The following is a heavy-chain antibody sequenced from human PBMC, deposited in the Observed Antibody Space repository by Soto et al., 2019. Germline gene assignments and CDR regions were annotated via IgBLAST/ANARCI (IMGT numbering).Heavy chain of an antibody. CDR2: IYYSGST. D-gene: IGHD4-17*01. Sequence: LSLTCTVSGGSISSYYWSWIRQPPGKGLEWIGYIYYSGSTNYNPFLKSRVTISVDTSKNQFSLKLSSVTAADTAVYYCARLVTTVTETDAFDIWGQGTMVTVSS. V-gene: IGHV4-59*08. CDR3: ARLVTTVTETDAFDI. CDR1: GGSISSYY. J-gene: IGHJ3*02.